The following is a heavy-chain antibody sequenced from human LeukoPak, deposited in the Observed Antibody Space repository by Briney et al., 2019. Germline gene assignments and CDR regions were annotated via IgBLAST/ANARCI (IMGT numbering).Heavy chain of an antibody. CDR1: GDSVSSNSAA. V-gene: IGHV6-1*01. CDR2: TYYRSKWYN. Sequence: SQTLSLTCAISGDSVSSNSAAWNWIRQSPSRGLEWLGRTYYRSKWYNDYAVSVKSRITINPDTSKNQFSLKLSSVTAADTAVYYCARRYFGYGDYNVQRPFDYWGQGTLVTVSS. CDR3: ARRYFGYGDYNVQRPFDY. J-gene: IGHJ4*02. D-gene: IGHD4-17*01.